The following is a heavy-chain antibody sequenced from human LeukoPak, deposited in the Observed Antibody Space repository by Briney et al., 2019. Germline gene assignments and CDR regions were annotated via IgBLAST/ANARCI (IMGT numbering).Heavy chain of an antibody. CDR1: GYSFTGYN. Sequence: ASVKVSCKASGYSFTGYNVHWVRQAPGQGLEWMGWINPNSGVTKYAQNFEGRVTMTTDTSISTAYKELRWLSSGDTAVYYCAKSRQLDYWGQRTLVTVSS. CDR2: INPNSGVT. CDR3: AKSRQLDY. V-gene: IGHV1-2*02. J-gene: IGHJ4*02. D-gene: IGHD1-1*01.